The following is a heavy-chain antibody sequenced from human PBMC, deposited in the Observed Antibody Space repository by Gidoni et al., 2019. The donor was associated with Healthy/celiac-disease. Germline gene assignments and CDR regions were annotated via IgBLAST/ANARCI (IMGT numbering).Heavy chain of an antibody. CDR2: ISYDGSNK. D-gene: IGHD1-26*01. J-gene: IGHJ4*02. CDR1: GFPFSSYA. CDR3: ARSVGAMVAFDY. Sequence: QVQLVESGGGVVQPGRSLRLSCAASGFPFSSYAMHWVRQAPGKGLEWVAVISYDGSNKYYADSVKGRFTISRDNSKNTLYLQMNSLRAEDTAVYYCARSVGAMVAFDYWGQGTLVTVSS. V-gene: IGHV3-30-3*01.